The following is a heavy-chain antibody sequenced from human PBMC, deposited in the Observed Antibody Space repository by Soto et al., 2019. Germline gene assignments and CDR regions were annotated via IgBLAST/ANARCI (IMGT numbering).Heavy chain of an antibody. J-gene: IGHJ4*02. CDR1: GFTFSSYA. Sequence: GGSLRLSCAASGFTFSSYAMSWVRQAPGKGLEWVSAISGSGGSTYYADSVKGRFTISRDNSKNTLYLQMNSLRAEDTAVYYCAKGSKKTIFGVVIPLYFDYWSQGTLVTVSS. CDR3: AKGSKKTIFGVVIPLYFDY. V-gene: IGHV3-23*01. CDR2: ISGSGGST. D-gene: IGHD3-3*01.